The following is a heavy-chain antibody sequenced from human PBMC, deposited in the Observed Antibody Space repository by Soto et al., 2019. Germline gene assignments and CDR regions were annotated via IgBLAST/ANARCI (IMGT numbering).Heavy chain of an antibody. CDR2: IIPMFGTA. D-gene: IGHD5-18*01. CDR3: ASGIQLWLRLINNGYSG. V-gene: IGHV1-69*12. CDR1: GGTFSTYA. Sequence: QVQLVQSGAEVNKPESSVKVSCKAPGGTFSTYAISWVRQAPGQGLEWMGGIIPMFGTANYAQRFQDRVTITADESTNTGYMELTSLRSEDTDVYFFASGIQLWLRLINNGYSGWGQGTLVTVSS. J-gene: IGHJ4*02.